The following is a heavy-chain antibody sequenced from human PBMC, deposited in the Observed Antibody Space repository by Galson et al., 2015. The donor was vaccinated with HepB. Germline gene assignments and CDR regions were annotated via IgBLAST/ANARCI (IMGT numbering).Heavy chain of an antibody. CDR3: ARDDEGTYGMDV. V-gene: IGHV1-69*13. J-gene: IGHJ6*02. D-gene: IGHD2-8*01. Sequence: SVKVSCKASGGTFSSYAISWVRQAPGQGLEWMGGIIPIFGIANYAQKFQGRVTITADESTSTAYMELSSLRSEDTAVYYCARDDEGTYGMDVWGQVTTVTVSS. CDR1: GGTFSSYA. CDR2: IIPIFGIA.